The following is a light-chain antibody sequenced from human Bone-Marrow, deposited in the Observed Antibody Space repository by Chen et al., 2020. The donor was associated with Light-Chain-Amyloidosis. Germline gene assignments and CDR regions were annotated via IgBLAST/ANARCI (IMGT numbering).Light chain of an antibody. J-gene: IGLJ2*01. V-gene: IGLV3-25*03. CDR3: QSADSSGTYEVI. Sequence: SYELTQPPSVSVSPGQTARITCSGDDLPTKYAYWYQQKPGQAPVLVIHRDTERPSGISERFTGYRSGTTATLTSSGVQAEDEADYHCQSADSSGTYEVICGGGTKLTVL. CDR1: DLPTKY. CDR2: RDT.